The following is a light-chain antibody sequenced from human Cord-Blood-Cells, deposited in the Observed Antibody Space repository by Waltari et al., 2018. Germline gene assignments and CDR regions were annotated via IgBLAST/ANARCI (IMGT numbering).Light chain of an antibody. CDR2: DAS. Sequence: EIVLTQSPATLSLSPGERATLSCRASQSVSSYLAWYQQKPGQAPRLRIYDASNRATGIPARFSCSGSGTDFTLTISSLEPEDFAVYYCQQRSNWPLTFGGGTKVEIK. CDR1: QSVSSY. J-gene: IGKJ4*01. V-gene: IGKV3-11*01. CDR3: QQRSNWPLT.